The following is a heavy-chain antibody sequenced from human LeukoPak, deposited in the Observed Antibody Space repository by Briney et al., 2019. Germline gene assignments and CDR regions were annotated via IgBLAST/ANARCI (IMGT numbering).Heavy chain of an antibody. CDR3: ARDASYYDYVWGSYSNYYYGMDV. CDR2: IKQDGSEK. D-gene: IGHD3-16*01. CDR1: GFTFSSYA. J-gene: IGHJ6*02. Sequence: PGGSLRLSCAASGFTFSSYAMSWVRQAPGKGLEWVANIKQDGSEKYYVDSVKGRFTISRDNAKNSLYLQMNSLRAEDTAVYYCARDASYYDYVWGSYSNYYYGMDVWGQGTTVTVSS. V-gene: IGHV3-7*01.